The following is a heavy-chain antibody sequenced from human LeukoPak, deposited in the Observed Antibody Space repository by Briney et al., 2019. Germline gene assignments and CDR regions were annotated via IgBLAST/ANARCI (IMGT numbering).Heavy chain of an antibody. CDR1: GYTFTSYA. V-gene: IGHV1-69*04. J-gene: IGHJ5*02. CDR2: IIPILGIA. D-gene: IGHD2-2*01. Sequence: EASVKVSCKASGYTFTSYAISWVRQAPGQGLEWMGRIIPILGIANYAQKFQGRVTITADKSTSTAYMELSSLRSEDTAVYYCASGYCSSTSCYNWFDPWGQGTLVTVSS. CDR3: ASGYCSSTSCYNWFDP.